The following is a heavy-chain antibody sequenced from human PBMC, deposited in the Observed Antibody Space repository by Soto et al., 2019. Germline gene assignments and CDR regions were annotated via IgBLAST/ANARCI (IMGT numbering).Heavy chain of an antibody. CDR3: ARADCSGGSCYSRWYYFDS. Sequence: EVQLVESGGGLVQPGGSLRLSCAASGFTFSSYWMSWVRQAPGMGLEWVANIKQDGSEKYYVDSVKGRFTISRDNAKNSLYLQMNSLRAEDTAVYYCARADCSGGSCYSRWYYFDSWGQGTLVTVSS. J-gene: IGHJ4*02. CDR1: GFTFSSYW. V-gene: IGHV3-7*04. CDR2: IKQDGSEK. D-gene: IGHD2-15*01.